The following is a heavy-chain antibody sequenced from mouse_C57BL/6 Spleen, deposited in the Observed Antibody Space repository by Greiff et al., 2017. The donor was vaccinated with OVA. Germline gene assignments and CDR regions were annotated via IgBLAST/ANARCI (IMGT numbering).Heavy chain of an antibody. CDR3: ARETMVSYFDY. CDR1: GYAFSSSW. J-gene: IGHJ2*01. CDR2: IYPGDGDT. Sequence: QVQLQQSGPELVKPGASVKISCKASGYAFSSSWMNWVKQRPGKGLEWIGRIYPGDGDTNYNGKFKGKATLTADKSSSTAYMQLSSLTSEDSSVYFCARETMVSYFDYWGKGTTLTVSS. V-gene: IGHV1-82*01. D-gene: IGHD2-2*01.